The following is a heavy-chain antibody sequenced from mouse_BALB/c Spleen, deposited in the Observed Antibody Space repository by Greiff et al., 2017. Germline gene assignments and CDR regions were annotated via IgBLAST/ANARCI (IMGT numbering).Heavy chain of an antibody. D-gene: IGHD2-4*01. V-gene: IGHV3-8*02. J-gene: IGHJ3*01. CDR1: GDSITSGY. CDR3: ARSGPYDYDWFAY. CDR2: ISYSGST. Sequence: EVKLVESGPSLVKPSQTLSLTCSVTGDSITSGYWNWIRKFPGNKLEYMGYISYSGSTYYNPSLKSRISITRDTSKNQYYLQLNSVTTEDTATYYCARSGPYDYDWFAYWGQGTLVTVSA.